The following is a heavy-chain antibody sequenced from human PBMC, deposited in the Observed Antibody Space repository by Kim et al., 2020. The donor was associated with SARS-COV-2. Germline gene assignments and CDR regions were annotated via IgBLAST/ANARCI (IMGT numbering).Heavy chain of an antibody. V-gene: IGHV4-39*01. J-gene: IGHJ2*01. Sequence: SETLPLTCTVSGVSISSSSFYWGWIRQPPGKGLEWVGSIDYSGSSYYSPSLKSRITISVDTSKNQFSLKLRSVTAADTALYYCASPHPLSKGFYWYFDLWGRGTLVTVSS. CDR2: IDYSGSS. D-gene: IGHD2-15*01. CDR1: GVSISSSSFY. CDR3: ASPHPLSKGFYWYFDL.